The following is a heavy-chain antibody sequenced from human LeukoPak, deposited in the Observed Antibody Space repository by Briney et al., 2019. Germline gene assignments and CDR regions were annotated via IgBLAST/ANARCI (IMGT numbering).Heavy chain of an antibody. CDR3: TSSGYDRGGFDY. Sequence: GGSLRLSCAASGFTLNRYWMGWVRQAPGKGLESVGNIKQDGSEKYYVDSVKGRFTISGDNAKNSLYLQMNSLRAEDTAVYYCTSSGYDRGGFDYWGQGTLVTVSS. D-gene: IGHD5-12*01. V-gene: IGHV3-7*03. J-gene: IGHJ4*02. CDR1: GFTLNRYW. CDR2: IKQDGSEK.